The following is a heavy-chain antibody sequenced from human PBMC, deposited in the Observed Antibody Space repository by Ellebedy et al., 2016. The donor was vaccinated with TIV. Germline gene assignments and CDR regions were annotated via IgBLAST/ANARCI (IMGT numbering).Heavy chain of an antibody. V-gene: IGHV4-59*01. CDR2: IYYSAST. J-gene: IGHJ4*02. Sequence: MPSETLSLTCNVSGSSISSYYWSWIRQTPGKGLEWIGFIYYSASTSYNPSLNSRVSISIDTSKKQFSLKLTSVTAADTAIYYCARSSQLLFGGGIEYWGQGSLITVST. CDR3: ARSSQLLFGGGIEY. CDR1: GSSISSYY. D-gene: IGHD1-26*01.